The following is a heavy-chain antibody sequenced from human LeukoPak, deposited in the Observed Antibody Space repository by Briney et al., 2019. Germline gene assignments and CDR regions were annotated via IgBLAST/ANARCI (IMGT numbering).Heavy chain of an antibody. Sequence: AGGSLILSFAPSGLTVSGNYMSKGRQAPGRGLGRILLIYNGGSTYYADSLRGRFTVSRQNTKNTLFLQMKRLRAEDTAVYYCAKERRLRVGEFLGRKETSWFDPWVGGSMATVSS. V-gene: IGHV3-53*04. CDR1: GLTVSGNY. J-gene: IGHJ5*02. CDR3: AKERRLRVGEFLGRKETSWFDP. CDR2: IYNGGST. D-gene: IGHD3-16*01.